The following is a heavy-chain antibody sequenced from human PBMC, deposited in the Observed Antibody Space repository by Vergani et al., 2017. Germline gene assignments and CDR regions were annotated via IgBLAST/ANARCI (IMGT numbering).Heavy chain of an antibody. CDR2: TRNKANSYTT. V-gene: IGHV3-72*01. CDR3: ARLGYCSSTSCRQAFDI. Sequence: EVQLVESGGGLVQPGGSLRLSCVASGFTFSDHYMDWVRQAPGKGLEWVGRTRNKANSYTTEYAAPVKGRFTISRDDSTNSLYLQMNSLKIEDTAVYYCARLGYCSSTSCRQAFDIWGQGTMVTVSS. J-gene: IGHJ3*02. D-gene: IGHD2-2*01. CDR1: GFTFSDHY.